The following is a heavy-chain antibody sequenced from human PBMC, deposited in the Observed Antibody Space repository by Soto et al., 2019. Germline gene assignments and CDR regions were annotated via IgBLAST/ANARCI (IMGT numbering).Heavy chain of an antibody. CDR2: VYNSGST. CDR1: GFSVSSTY. Sequence: SETLSLTCTVSGFSVSSTYWGWVRQSPGKGLEWIGYVYNSGSTIYSPSLRSRITISVDPSKNQFSLRLRSVTAADTAVYYCARIPYSSASFDYWGQGNSVTVSS. V-gene: IGHV4-59*02. D-gene: IGHD6-19*01. CDR3: ARIPYSSASFDY. J-gene: IGHJ4*02.